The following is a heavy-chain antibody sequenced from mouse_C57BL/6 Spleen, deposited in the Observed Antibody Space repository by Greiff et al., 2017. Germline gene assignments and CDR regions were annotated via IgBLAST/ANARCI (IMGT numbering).Heavy chain of an antibody. J-gene: IGHJ2*01. V-gene: IGHV5-16*01. Sequence: EVKLVESEGGLVQPGSSMKLSCTASGFTFSDYYMAWVRQVPEKGLEWVANINYDGSSTYYLASLKSRFIISSDNAKNLLYLQMSCVKTEDTDTNYCAREGMTAAYMDYWGQGTTLTVSS. D-gene: IGHD2-14*01. CDR2: INYDGSST. CDR1: GFTFSDYY. CDR3: AREGMTAAYMDY.